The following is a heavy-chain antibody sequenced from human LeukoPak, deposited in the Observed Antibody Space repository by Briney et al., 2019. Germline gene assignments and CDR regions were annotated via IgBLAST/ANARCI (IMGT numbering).Heavy chain of an antibody. J-gene: IGHJ4*02. CDR2: IYSGGSR. D-gene: IGHD5-12*01. CDR3: TTLGGRIIVPTISGPAVTTGDC. V-gene: IGHV3-53*01. CDR1: GFTVSSNY. Sequence: PGGSLRLSCAASGFTVSSNYMSWVRQAPGKGLEWVSVIYSGGSRYYADSVKGRFTISRDNSKNTMYLQMNSLRAEDTAVYYCTTLGGRIIVPTISGPAVTTGDCWGQGTLVTVSS.